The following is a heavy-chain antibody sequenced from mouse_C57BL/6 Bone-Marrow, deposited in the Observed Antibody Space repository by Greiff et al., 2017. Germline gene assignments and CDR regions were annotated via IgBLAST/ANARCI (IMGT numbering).Heavy chain of an antibody. CDR2: INPNNGGT. D-gene: IGHD4-1*01. Sequence: EVQLQQSGPELVKPGASVKISCKASGYTFTDYYMNWVKQSHGKSLEWIGDINPNNGGTSYNQKFKGKATLTVDKSSSTAYMELRSLTSEDSAVYYCAKPLTGFAYWGQGTLGTVSA. V-gene: IGHV1-26*01. CDR3: AKPLTGFAY. CDR1: GYTFTDYY. J-gene: IGHJ3*01.